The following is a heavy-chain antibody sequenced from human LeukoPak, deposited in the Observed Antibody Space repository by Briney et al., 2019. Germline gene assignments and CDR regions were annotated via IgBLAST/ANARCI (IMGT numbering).Heavy chain of an antibody. V-gene: IGHV3-7*01. J-gene: IGHJ4*02. D-gene: IGHD5-24*01. CDR1: GFTFNNYW. CDR3: ARDDGIRTVDY. CDR2: IKPDGGET. Sequence: PGGSLRLSCVASGFTFNNYWMTRVRQAPGRGLEWVANIKPDGGETFYVDSVKARFTISRDNAKRSLYLQMNSLRAEDTAVYYCARDDGIRTVDYWGQGTLVTVSS.